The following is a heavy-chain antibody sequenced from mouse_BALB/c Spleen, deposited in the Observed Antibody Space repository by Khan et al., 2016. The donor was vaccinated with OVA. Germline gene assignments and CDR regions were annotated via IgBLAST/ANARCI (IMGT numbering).Heavy chain of an antibody. D-gene: IGHD1-2*01. V-gene: IGHV2-9*02. Sequence: QVQLKQSGPGLVAPSQSLSITCTVSGFSLTSYGVHWVRQPPGKGLVWLGIIWAGGSTTYNSALLSSLIISTDNSKSHVFLKMNSLETDDTDMYYCARNTTDTPYWGQGTLGTVSA. CDR1: GFSLTSYG. CDR3: ARNTTDTPY. J-gene: IGHJ3*01. CDR2: IWAGGST.